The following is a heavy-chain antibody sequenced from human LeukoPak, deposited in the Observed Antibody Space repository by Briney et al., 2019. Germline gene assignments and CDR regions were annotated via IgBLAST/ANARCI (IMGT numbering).Heavy chain of an antibody. CDR2: INHSGST. Sequence: PSETLSLTCAVYGGSFSGYYWSWIRQPPGKGLEWIGEINHSGSTNYNPSLKSRVTISVDTSRNQFSLKLSSVTAADTAVYYCARDSGTTGEVKFDPWGQGTLVTVSS. CDR3: ARDSGTTGEVKFDP. D-gene: IGHD3-10*01. CDR1: GGSFSGYY. V-gene: IGHV4-34*01. J-gene: IGHJ5*02.